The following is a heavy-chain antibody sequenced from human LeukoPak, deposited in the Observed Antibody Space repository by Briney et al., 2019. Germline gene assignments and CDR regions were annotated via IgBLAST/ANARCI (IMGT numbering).Heavy chain of an antibody. CDR1: GFTFSSYW. Sequence: PGGSLRLSCAAYGFTFSSYWMSWVRQAPGKGLEWVANIKQDGSEKYYVDSVKGRFTISRDNAKNSLYLQMNSLRAEDTAVYYCASGGRTYYYDSSAPDYWGQGTLVTVSS. J-gene: IGHJ4*02. V-gene: IGHV3-7*01. D-gene: IGHD3-22*01. CDR3: ASGGRTYYYDSSAPDY. CDR2: IKQDGSEK.